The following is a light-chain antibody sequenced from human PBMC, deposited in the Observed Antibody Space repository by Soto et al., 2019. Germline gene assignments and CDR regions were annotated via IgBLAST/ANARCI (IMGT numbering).Light chain of an antibody. CDR3: QQANTFALT. J-gene: IGKJ4*01. V-gene: IGKV3-11*01. CDR1: QSVSSY. CDR2: DAS. Sequence: EIVLTQSPGTLSLSPGERATVSCRAIQSVSSYLAWYQQKPGQAPRLLIYDASNRATGVPARFIGSGSGTEFILTISSLQPEDFATYYCQQANTFALTFGGGTKVDIK.